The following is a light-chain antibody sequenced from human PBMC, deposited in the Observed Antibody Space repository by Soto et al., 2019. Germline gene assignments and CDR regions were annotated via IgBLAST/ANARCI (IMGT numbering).Light chain of an antibody. CDR2: AAT. CDR3: QQYGSSPTT. CDR1: QDISSW. V-gene: IGKV1-12*01. J-gene: IGKJ1*01. Sequence: DIQMTQSPSSVSASVGDRVSITCRASQDISSWVAWYQQRPGKAPKLLIYAATILQSGVPSRFSGSGSGTAFTLTISRLEPVDSAVYYCQQYGSSPTTFGQGTKVDIK.